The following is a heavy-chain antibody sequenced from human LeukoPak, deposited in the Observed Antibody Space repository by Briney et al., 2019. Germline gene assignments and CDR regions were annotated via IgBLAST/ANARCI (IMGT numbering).Heavy chain of an antibody. Sequence: SVKVSCKASGYTFTGYYMHWVRQAPGQGLEWMGRIIPILGIANYAQKFQGRVTITADKSTSTAYMELSSLRSEDTAVYYCARDPGWFGELFQPLDYWGQGTLVTVSS. D-gene: IGHD3-10*01. J-gene: IGHJ4*02. V-gene: IGHV1-69*04. CDR1: GYTFTGYY. CDR3: ARDPGWFGELFQPLDY. CDR2: IIPILGIA.